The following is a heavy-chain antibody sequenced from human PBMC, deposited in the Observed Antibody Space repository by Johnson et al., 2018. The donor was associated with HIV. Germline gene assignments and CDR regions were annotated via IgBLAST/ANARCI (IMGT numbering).Heavy chain of an antibody. Sequence: VQLVESGGTLVQPGGSLRVSCVASGFSFSSDVMTWVRQAPGKGLEWVSVVSGSGGTTYYADSVKGRFSISRDNSKNSLYLQMNTLRAEDTAVYYCARRARDTSTWLGGSLNAFDIWGQGTMVTVSS. J-gene: IGHJ3*02. V-gene: IGHV3-23*04. CDR3: ARRARDTSTWLGGSLNAFDI. D-gene: IGHD6-13*01. CDR2: VSGSGGTT. CDR1: GFSFSSDV.